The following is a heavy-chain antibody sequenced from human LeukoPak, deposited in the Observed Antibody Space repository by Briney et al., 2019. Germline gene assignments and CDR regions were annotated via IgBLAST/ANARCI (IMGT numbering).Heavy chain of an antibody. CDR2: INPSGGST. D-gene: IGHD6-19*01. Sequence: ASVKVSCKASGYTFTSYYVHWVRQAPGQGLEWMGIINPSGGSTSYAQKFQGRVTMTRDTSTSTVYMELSSLRSEDTAVYYCAREAVAGHFDYWGQGTLVTVSS. J-gene: IGHJ4*02. CDR3: AREAVAGHFDY. V-gene: IGHV1-46*01. CDR1: GYTFTSYY.